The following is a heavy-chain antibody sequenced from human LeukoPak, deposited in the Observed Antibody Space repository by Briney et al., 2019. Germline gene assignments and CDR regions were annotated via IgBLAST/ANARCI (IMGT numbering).Heavy chain of an antibody. Sequence: APVKVSCKASGYTFTSYDINWVRQATGQGLEWMGWMNPNSGNTGYAQKFQGRVTMTRNTSISTAYMELSSLRSEDTAVYYCARGGTRIQPHTCDYWGQGTLVTVSS. CDR1: GYTFTSYD. CDR3: ARGGTRIQPHTCDY. V-gene: IGHV1-8*01. J-gene: IGHJ4*02. CDR2: MNPNSGNT. D-gene: IGHD5-18*01.